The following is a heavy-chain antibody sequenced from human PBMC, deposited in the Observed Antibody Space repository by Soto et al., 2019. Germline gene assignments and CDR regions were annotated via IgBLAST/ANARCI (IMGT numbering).Heavy chain of an antibody. CDR3: AKLATIYSNWFDP. D-gene: IGHD5-12*01. CDR2: ISGSGGST. J-gene: IGHJ5*02. Sequence: QAPGKGLEWVSAISGSGGSTYYADSVKGRFTISRDNSKNTLYLQMNSLRAEDTAVYYCAKLATIYSNWFDPWGQGTLVTVSS. V-gene: IGHV3-23*01.